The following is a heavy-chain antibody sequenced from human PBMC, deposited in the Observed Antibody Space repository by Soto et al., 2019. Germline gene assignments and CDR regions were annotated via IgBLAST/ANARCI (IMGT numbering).Heavy chain of an antibody. Sequence: VQLVESGGDLVRPGGSLRLSCAASGFIFSRHWMTWVRQAPGKGLEWVANIKHDGTETYLVDSVRGRITISRDNAKNSVYLQMNSLRVEDTAGYYCARYSGWFIDYWGQGTLVTVSS. CDR1: GFIFSRHW. J-gene: IGHJ4*02. CDR2: IKHDGTET. CDR3: ARYSGWFIDY. D-gene: IGHD1-26*01. V-gene: IGHV3-7*05.